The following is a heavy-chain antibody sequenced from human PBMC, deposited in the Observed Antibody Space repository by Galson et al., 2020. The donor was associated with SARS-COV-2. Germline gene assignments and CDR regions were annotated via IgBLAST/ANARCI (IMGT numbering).Heavy chain of an antibody. CDR1: GFTFSSYS. V-gene: IGHV3-21*01. Sequence: GASVKVSCAASGFTFSSYSMNWVRQAPGKGLEWVSSISSSSSYIYYADSVKGRFTISRDNAKNSLYLQMNSLRAEDTAVYYCARAVLWFGELTPGYFQHWGQGTLVTGAS. J-gene: IGHJ1*01. D-gene: IGHD3-10*01. CDR3: ARAVLWFGELTPGYFQH. CDR2: ISSSSSYI.